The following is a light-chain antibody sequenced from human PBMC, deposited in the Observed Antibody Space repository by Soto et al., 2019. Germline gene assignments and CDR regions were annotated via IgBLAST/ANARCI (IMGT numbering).Light chain of an antibody. J-gene: IGLJ1*01. CDR3: AAWDDSLNGPNYV. V-gene: IGLV1-44*01. CDR1: SSNIGSNT. Sequence: QSVLTQPPSASGTPGQRVTISCSGSSSNIGSNTVNWYQQLPGTAPKLLIYSNNQRPSGVPDRFSGSKSGTSASLAISGLQSEDEADYYCAAWDDSLNGPNYVFGTGTKVTAL. CDR2: SNN.